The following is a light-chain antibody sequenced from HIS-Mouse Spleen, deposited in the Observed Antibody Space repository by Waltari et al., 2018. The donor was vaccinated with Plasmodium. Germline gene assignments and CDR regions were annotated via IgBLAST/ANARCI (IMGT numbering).Light chain of an antibody. J-gene: IGKJ1*01. CDR1: QSISSR. V-gene: IGKV1-5*03. CDR3: QQYNSYSWT. CDR2: KAS. Sequence: DIQMTQSPSTLSASVVDRVTITCRASQSISSRLAWYQQKPGKAPKLMLYKASSLESGVPSRFSGSGSGTEFTLTISSLQPDDFATYYCQQYNSYSWTFGQGTKVEIK.